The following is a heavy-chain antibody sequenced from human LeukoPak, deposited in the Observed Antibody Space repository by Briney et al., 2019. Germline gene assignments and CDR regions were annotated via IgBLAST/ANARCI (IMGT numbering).Heavy chain of an antibody. V-gene: IGHV1-24*01. D-gene: IGHD3-10*01. CDR2: FDPEDGET. J-gene: IGHJ5*02. CDR1: GYTLTELS. Sequence: GASVKVSCKVSGYTLTELSMHWVRQAPGKGLEWMGGFDPEDGETIYAQKFQGRVTMTEDTSTDTAYMELSSLRSEDTAVYYCATYWGLYGSGSYYLTFGFDPWGQGTLVTVSS. CDR3: ATYWGLYGSGSYYLTFGFDP.